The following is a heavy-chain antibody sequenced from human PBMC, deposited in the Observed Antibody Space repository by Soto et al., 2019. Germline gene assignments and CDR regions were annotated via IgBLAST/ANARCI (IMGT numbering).Heavy chain of an antibody. CDR3: ARDVVVVADRWFDY. Sequence: ASVKVSCKASGYTFTGYYMHWVRQAPGQGLEWMGWINPNSGGTNYAQKLQGRVTMTRDTSISTAYMELRSLRSDDTAVYYCARDVVVVADRWFDYWGQGTLVTVSS. D-gene: IGHD2-15*01. V-gene: IGHV1-2*02. CDR1: GYTFTGYY. J-gene: IGHJ4*02. CDR2: INPNSGGT.